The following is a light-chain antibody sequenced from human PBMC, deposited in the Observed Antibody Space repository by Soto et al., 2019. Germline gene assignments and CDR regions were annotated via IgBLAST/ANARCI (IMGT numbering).Light chain of an antibody. CDR1: QIVDIN. CDR2: GAS. CDR3: QQYGSSPST. Sequence: EIVLTQSPGTLSVSPGDRVTLSCRASQIVDINLAWYQQRAGQAPRRLMFGASSRATGIPDRFSGSGSGTDFTLTISRLEPEDFAVYYCQQYGSSPSTFGQGTKVDIK. J-gene: IGKJ1*01. V-gene: IGKV3-20*01.